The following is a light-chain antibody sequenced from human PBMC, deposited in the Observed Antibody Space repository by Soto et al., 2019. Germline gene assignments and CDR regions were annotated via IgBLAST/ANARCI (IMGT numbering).Light chain of an antibody. V-gene: IGLV2-14*01. CDR1: SSEVGGYNY. J-gene: IGLJ1*01. Sequence: QSALTQPASVSGSTGQSITSSCTRTSSEVGGYNYVSWYQQHPGKAPKLMIYEVSNRPSGVSNRFSGSKSGNTASLTISGLQAEDEADYYCSSYTSSSTPYVFGTGTKLTVL. CDR3: SSYTSSSTPYV. CDR2: EVS.